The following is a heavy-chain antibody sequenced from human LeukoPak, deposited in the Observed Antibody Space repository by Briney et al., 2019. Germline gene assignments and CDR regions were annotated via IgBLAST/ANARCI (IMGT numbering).Heavy chain of an antibody. CDR3: ARGPYYDFWSGYGLNWFDP. J-gene: IGHJ5*02. D-gene: IGHD3-3*01. CDR2: IYTSGST. V-gene: IGHV4-4*07. CDR1: GGSISSYY. Sequence: SETLSLTCTVSGGSISSYYWSWIRQPAGKGLEWIGRIYTSGSTNYNPSLKSRVTMSVDTSKNQFSLKLSSVTAADTAVYYCARGPYYDFWSGYGLNWFDPWGQGTLVTVSS.